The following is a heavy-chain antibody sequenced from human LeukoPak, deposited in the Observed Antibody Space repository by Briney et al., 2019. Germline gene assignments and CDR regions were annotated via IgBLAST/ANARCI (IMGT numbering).Heavy chain of an antibody. CDR3: AKDEATSGGGLAS. V-gene: IGHV3-53*01. D-gene: IGHD3-16*01. Sequence: PGGPLRLSCAASGFTVSGTHMSWVRQAPGKGLEWVSAMCTGGTTYYADSVKGRFTISRDNSRNTLFLHMNSLRADDTAVYYCAKDEATSGGGLASWGQGTLVTVSS. CDR2: MCTGGTT. J-gene: IGHJ4*02. CDR1: GFTVSGTH.